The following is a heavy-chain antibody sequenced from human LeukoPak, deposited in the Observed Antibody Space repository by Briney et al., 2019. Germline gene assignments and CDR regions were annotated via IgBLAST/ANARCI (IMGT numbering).Heavy chain of an antibody. CDR2: IYYSGST. Sequence: PSETLSLTCTVSGGSISSYYWSWVRQPPGKGLEWIGDIYYSGSTNYNPSLMSRGTISVDTSKNQFSLKLSSVTAADTAVYYCARGGRGIAVAGKVDYFDYWGQGTLVTVSS. J-gene: IGHJ4*02. CDR3: ARGGRGIAVAGKVDYFDY. V-gene: IGHV4-59*01. D-gene: IGHD6-19*01. CDR1: GGSISSYY.